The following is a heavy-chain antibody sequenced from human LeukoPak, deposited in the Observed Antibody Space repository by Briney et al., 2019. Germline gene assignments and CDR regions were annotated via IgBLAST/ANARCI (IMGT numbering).Heavy chain of an antibody. CDR2: IYSGGST. Sequence: PGGSLRLSCAASGFTVSSNYMSWVRQAPGKGLECVSVIYSGGSTYYADSVKGRFTISRDNSKNSLYLQMNSLRAEDTAVYYCARMTTVTYYFDYWGQGTLVTVSS. V-gene: IGHV3-53*01. CDR1: GFTVSSNY. CDR3: ARMTTVTYYFDY. J-gene: IGHJ4*02. D-gene: IGHD4-17*01.